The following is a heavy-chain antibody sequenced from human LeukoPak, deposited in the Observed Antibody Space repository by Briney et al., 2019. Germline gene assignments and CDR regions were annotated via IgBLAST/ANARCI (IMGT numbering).Heavy chain of an antibody. Sequence: PGGSLRLSCAASGFTFSTYWMHWVRQAPGKGLVWVSLIHSDGSSTSYADSVKGRFTISRDNAKNTLYLQMNSLRAEDTAVYYCARDAPPTYYYDSSGLNWFDPWGQGTLVTVSS. J-gene: IGHJ5*02. V-gene: IGHV3-74*01. CDR3: ARDAPPTYYYDSSGLNWFDP. D-gene: IGHD3-22*01. CDR2: IHSDGSST. CDR1: GFTFSTYW.